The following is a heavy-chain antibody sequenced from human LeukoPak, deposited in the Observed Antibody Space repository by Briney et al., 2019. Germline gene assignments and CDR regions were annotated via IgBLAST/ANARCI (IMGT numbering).Heavy chain of an antibody. V-gene: IGHV1-3*03. CDR2: INAGNGNT. CDR3: ARSPYDSSGYPLDY. J-gene: IGHJ4*02. D-gene: IGHD3-22*01. Sequence: ASVKVSCKASGYTLTSYAMHWVRQAPGQRLEWMGWINAGNGNTKYSQEFQGRVTITRDTSASTAYMELSSLRSEDMAVYYCARSPYDSSGYPLDYWGQGTLVTVSS. CDR1: GYTLTSYA.